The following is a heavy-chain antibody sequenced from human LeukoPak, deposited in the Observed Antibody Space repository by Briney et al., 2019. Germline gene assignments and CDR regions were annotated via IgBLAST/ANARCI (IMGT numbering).Heavy chain of an antibody. Sequence: PGGSLRLSCAASGFTFSNYWMSWVRQAPGKGLEWVSAISGSGGSTYYADSVKGRFTISRDNSKNTLYLQMNSLRAEDTAVYYCAKGGYYYDSSGYYPYWGQGTLVTVSS. J-gene: IGHJ4*02. V-gene: IGHV3-23*01. CDR1: GFTFSNYW. CDR3: AKGGYYYDSSGYYPY. CDR2: ISGSGGST. D-gene: IGHD3-22*01.